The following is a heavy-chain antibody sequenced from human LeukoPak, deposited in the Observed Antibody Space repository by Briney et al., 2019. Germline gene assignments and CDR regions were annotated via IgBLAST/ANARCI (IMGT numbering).Heavy chain of an antibody. J-gene: IGHJ4*02. Sequence: GGSLRLSCAASGFTFNKFAMNWVRQAPGKGLEWVSAISGSGGDTYHADFVEGRFTISRDNSKNTLYLQMNSLRAEDTAVYYCAKDGFPGLNRKYGRLDYWGQGTLVTVSS. D-gene: IGHD3-9*01. CDR3: AKDGFPGLNRKYGRLDY. V-gene: IGHV3-23*01. CDR2: ISGSGGDT. CDR1: GFTFNKFA.